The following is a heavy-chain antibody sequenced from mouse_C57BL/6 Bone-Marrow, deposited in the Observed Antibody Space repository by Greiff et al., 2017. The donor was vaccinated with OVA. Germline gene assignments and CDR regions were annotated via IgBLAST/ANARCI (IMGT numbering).Heavy chain of an antibody. CDR2: IYPGSGST. CDR1: GYTFTSYW. CDR3: ARSPIYYGYYYFDY. Sequence: QLQQPGAELVKPGASVKMSCKASGYTFTSYWITWVKQRPGQGLEWIGDIYPGSGSTNYNEKFKSKATLTVDTSSSTAYMQLSSLTSEDSAVYYCARSPIYYGYYYFDYWGQGTTLTVSS. D-gene: IGHD2-2*01. V-gene: IGHV1-55*01. J-gene: IGHJ2*01.